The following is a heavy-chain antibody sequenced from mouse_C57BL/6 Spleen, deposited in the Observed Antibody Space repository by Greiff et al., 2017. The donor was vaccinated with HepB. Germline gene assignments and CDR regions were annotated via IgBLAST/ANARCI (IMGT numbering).Heavy chain of an antibody. D-gene: IGHD1-1*01. V-gene: IGHV5-12*01. CDR1: GFTFSDYY. Sequence: EVQLQQSGGGLVQPGGSLKLSCAASGFTFSDYYMYWVRQTPEKRLEWVAYISNGGGSTYYPDTVKGRFTISRDNAKNTLYLQMSRLKSEDTAMYYCARGGYYGSSYVGVRMDYWGQGTSVTVSS. CDR2: ISNGGGST. CDR3: ARGGYYGSSYVGVRMDY. J-gene: IGHJ4*01.